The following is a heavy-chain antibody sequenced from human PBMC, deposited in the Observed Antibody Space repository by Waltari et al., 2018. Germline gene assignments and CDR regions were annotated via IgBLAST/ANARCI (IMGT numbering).Heavy chain of an antibody. V-gene: IGHV3-30*18. CDR2: ISYDGSNK. CDR1: GFTFSSYG. Sequence: QVQLVESGGGVVQPGGSLRLSCAASGFTFSSYGLHWVRQAPGKGLEWVAVISYDGSNKYYADSVKGRFTISRDNSKNTLYLQMNSLRAEDTAVYYCAKVGIAVEGYWGQGTLVTVSS. CDR3: AKVGIAVEGY. D-gene: IGHD6-19*01. J-gene: IGHJ4*02.